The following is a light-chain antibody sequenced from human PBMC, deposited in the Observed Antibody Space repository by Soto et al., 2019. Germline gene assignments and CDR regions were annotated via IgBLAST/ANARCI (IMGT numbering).Light chain of an antibody. CDR3: CSYANTSGAHWV. V-gene: IGLV2-23*01. J-gene: IGLJ3*02. Sequence: QSVLTQPASVSGSPGQSITISCTGTNSDVGSYNLVSWYQHHPGKAPKLMVYEGSRRPSGVSNRFSGSKSGNTASLTISGLQAEDEADYFCCSYANTSGAHWVFGGGTKLTVL. CDR1: NSDVGSYNL. CDR2: EGS.